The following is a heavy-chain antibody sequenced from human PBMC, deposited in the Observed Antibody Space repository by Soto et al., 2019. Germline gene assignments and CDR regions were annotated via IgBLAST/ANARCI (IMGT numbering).Heavy chain of an antibody. J-gene: IGHJ6*02. Sequence: GGSLRLSCAASGFTFSSYAMSWVRQAPGKGLEWVSAISGSGGSTYYADSVKGRFTISRDNSKNTLYLQMNSLRAEDTAVYYCAKYQSAQLLYYYYYGMDVCGQGPTVTVYS. V-gene: IGHV3-23*01. CDR1: GFTFSSYA. D-gene: IGHD2-2*01. CDR2: ISGSGGST. CDR3: AKYQSAQLLYYYYYGMDV.